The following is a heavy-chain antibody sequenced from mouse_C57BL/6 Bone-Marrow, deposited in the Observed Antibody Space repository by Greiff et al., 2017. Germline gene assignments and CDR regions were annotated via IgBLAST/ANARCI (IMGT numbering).Heavy chain of an antibody. CDR2: INPSTGGT. CDR3: ARRRQYRPFAY. V-gene: IGHV1-42*01. D-gene: IGHD3-2*02. J-gene: IGHJ3*01. CDR1: GYSFTGYY. Sequence: EVQLQQSGPELVKPGASVKISCKASGYSFTGYYMNWVKQSPEKSLEWIGEINPSTGGTTYNQKFKAKATVTVDKSSSTAYMQLKSLTSEDSAVYYCARRRQYRPFAYWGQGTLVTVSA.